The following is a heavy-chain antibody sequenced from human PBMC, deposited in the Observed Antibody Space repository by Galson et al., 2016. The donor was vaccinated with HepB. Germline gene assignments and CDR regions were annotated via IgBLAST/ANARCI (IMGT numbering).Heavy chain of an antibody. CDR1: GFTFSNYN. CDR3: AKPSQPGIAAVADY. Sequence: SLRLSCAASGFTFSNYNMNWVRQAPGKGLEWVSSISSSSSYIYYADSVKGRFTISRDNAKNTLYLQMNSLRVEDTAVFYCAKPSQPGIAAVADYWGQGTLVTVSS. V-gene: IGHV3-21*01. J-gene: IGHJ4*02. CDR2: ISSSSSYI. D-gene: IGHD6-25*01.